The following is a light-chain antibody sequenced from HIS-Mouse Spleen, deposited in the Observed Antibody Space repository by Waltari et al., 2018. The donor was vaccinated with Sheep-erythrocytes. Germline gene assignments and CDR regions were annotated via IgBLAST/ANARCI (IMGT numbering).Light chain of an antibody. CDR3: CSYAGSSTPWV. Sequence: QSALTQPASVSGSPGQSITISCTGTSSDVGSYNLVSWYQQHPGKAPKLMLYEGSKRPSGVSNRFSGSTSGNTASLTISGLQAEDEADYYCCSYAGSSTPWVFGGGTKLTVL. CDR1: SSDVGSYNL. CDR2: EGS. V-gene: IGLV2-23*01. J-gene: IGLJ3*02.